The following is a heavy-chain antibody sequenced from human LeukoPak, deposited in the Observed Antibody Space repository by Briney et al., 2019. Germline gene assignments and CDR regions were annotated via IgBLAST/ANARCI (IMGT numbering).Heavy chain of an antibody. CDR2: IYYSGST. D-gene: IGHD6-19*01. Sequence: SETLSLTCIVSGGSIGRYYWSWIRQPPGKGLEWIGYIYYSGSTNHNPSLKSRVTMSVDTSKNQFSLTLTSVTAADPAVYYCARAKITVALFDYWGQGTLVTVSS. J-gene: IGHJ4*02. V-gene: IGHV4-59*01. CDR1: GGSIGRYY. CDR3: ARAKITVALFDY.